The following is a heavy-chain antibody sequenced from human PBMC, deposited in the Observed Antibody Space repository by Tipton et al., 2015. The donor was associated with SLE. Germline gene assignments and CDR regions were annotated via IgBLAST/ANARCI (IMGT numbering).Heavy chain of an antibody. CDR3: AGAWQGYCSGGTCYVLDY. Sequence: TLSLTCAVSGGSISSHYWSWIRQAPGKGLEWIGYISNSETTSYNPPPKSRVTISLDTSKNQFSLKLRSVTAADTAVYYCAGAWQGYCSGGTCYVLDYWGQGTLVTVSS. J-gene: IGHJ4*02. CDR2: ISNSETT. V-gene: IGHV4-59*11. CDR1: GGSISSHY. D-gene: IGHD2-15*01.